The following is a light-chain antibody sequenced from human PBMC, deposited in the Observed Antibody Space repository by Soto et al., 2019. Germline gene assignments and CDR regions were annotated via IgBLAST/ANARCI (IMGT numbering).Light chain of an antibody. V-gene: IGLV1-40*01. Sequence: QSVLTQPPSVSGAPGQRLTISCTGSSSNIGAGYDVHWYRQPPGTAPKPLIFGNNNRPSGVPDRFSGSKSVTSASLASTGLQAEHEADFYCQACDRILCVHVFGTGTQRTAL. CDR2: GNN. J-gene: IGLJ1*01. CDR1: SSNIGAGYD. CDR3: QACDRILCVHV.